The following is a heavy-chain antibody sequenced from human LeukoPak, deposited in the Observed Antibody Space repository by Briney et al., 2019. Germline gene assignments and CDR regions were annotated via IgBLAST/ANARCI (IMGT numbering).Heavy chain of an antibody. CDR2: IIPIFGTA. CDR1: GGTFSSYA. CDR3: ARAHLLRSWVGGYDYQFFDY. Sequence: ASVKVSCKASGGTFSSYAISWVRQAPGQGLEWMGGIIPIFGTANCAQKFQGRVTITADESTSTAYMELSSLRSEDTAVYYCARAHLLRSWVGGYDYQFFDYWGQGTLVTVSS. V-gene: IGHV1-69*13. J-gene: IGHJ4*02. D-gene: IGHD5-12*01.